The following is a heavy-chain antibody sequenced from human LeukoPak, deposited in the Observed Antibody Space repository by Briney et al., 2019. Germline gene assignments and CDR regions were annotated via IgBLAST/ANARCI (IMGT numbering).Heavy chain of an antibody. D-gene: IGHD2-2*01. CDR2: ITAYRGNT. CDR1: GYSFTSHG. V-gene: IGHV1-18*01. Sequence: GASVKLSRKSSGYSFTSHGISWVRQAPGQGLEWMGWITAYRGNTNHAQTLQVRVTMTTDTSTSTAHLDLQSLRLGDTAMVYYDIEPPCIGFSDTSCYPTVGLGGRGTLVSVFS. J-gene: IGHJ4*02. CDR3: DIEPPCIGFSDTSCYPTVGL.